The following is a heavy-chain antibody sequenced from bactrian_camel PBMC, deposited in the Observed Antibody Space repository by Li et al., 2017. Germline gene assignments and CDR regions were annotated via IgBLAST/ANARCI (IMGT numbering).Heavy chain of an antibody. CDR1: GYVCSSYC. V-gene: IGHV3S53*01. Sequence: HVQLVESGGGEVQAGGSLRLSCAAPGYVCSSYCMGWFRQAPGKEREGVANLDSDGSTTYADSVKGRFTISRDNAKNTVDLQMNSLKPEDTARYYCAKGVFAHADGTGHRIRGRGSWNCPSLPETEYKFWGQG. CDR3: AKGVFAHADGTGHRIRGRGSWNCPSLPETEYKF. CDR2: LDSDGST. J-gene: IGHJ4*01. D-gene: IGHD6*01.